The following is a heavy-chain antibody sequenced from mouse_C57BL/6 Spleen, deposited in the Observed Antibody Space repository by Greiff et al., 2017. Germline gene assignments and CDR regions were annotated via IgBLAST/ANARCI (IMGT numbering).Heavy chain of an antibody. J-gene: IGHJ2*01. CDR2: IDPSDSYT. Sequence: QVQLQQPGAELVKPGASVKLSCKASGYTFTSYWMQWVKQRPGQGLEWIGEIDPSDSYTNYNQKFKGKATLSVDTSSSTAYMQLSSLTSEYSAVYYCARSYINYQYYFDYWGQGTTLTVSS. D-gene: IGHD2-5*01. CDR1: GYTFTSYW. V-gene: IGHV1-50*01. CDR3: ARSYINYQYYFDY.